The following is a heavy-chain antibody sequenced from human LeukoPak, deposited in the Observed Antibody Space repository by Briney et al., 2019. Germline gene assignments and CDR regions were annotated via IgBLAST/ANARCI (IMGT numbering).Heavy chain of an antibody. D-gene: IGHD3-22*01. CDR1: GYTFTGYY. V-gene: IGHV1-2*04. J-gene: IGHJ6*02. CDR3: ARDGCYYYDSSGYSKPYYYYYGMDV. Sequence: ASVKVSCKASGYTFTGYYMHWVRQAPGQGLEWMGWINPNSGGTNYAQKFQGWVTMTRDTSISTAYMELSRLRSDDTAVYYCARDGCYYYDSSGYSKPYYYYYGMDVWGQGTTVTVSS. CDR2: INPNSGGT.